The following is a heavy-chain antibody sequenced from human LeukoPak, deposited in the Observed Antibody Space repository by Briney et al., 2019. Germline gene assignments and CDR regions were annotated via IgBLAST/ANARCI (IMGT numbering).Heavy chain of an antibody. CDR2: IYTSGST. CDR1: GGSISSYY. Sequence: SETLSLTCTVSGGSISSYYWSWIGQPAGKGLEWIGRIYTSGSTNYNPSLKSRVTISVDKSKNQFSLKLSSVTAADTAVYYCARVPLLHWYFDLWGRGTLVTVSS. J-gene: IGHJ2*01. D-gene: IGHD1-26*01. V-gene: IGHV4-4*07. CDR3: ARVPLLHWYFDL.